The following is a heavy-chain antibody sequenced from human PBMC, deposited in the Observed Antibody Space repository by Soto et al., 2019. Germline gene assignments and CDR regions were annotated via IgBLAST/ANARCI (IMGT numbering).Heavy chain of an antibody. V-gene: IGHV3-30-3*01. CDR3: AREDIVVVVAATPGGYYYGMDV. CDR2: ISYDGSNK. D-gene: IGHD2-15*01. J-gene: IGHJ6*02. CDR1: GFTFSSYA. Sequence: GGSLRLSCAASGFTFSSYAMHWVRQAPGKGLEWVAVISYDGSNKYYADSVKGRFTISRDNSKNTLYLQMNSLRAEDTAVYYCAREDIVVVVAATPGGYYYGMDVWGQGTTVTVSS.